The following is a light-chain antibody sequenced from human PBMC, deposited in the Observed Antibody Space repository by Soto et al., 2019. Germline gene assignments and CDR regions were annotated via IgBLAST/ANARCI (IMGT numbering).Light chain of an antibody. CDR3: KQYNNSRT. Sequence: EIVLTQSPGTLSLSPGERATLSCRASQTVVSSYLAWYQQKPGQAPRLLIYGASSKATGIPDSFRGIGSGTDFTFTISRLEPDDFAVYYCKQYNNSRTLGQGTKVDIK. CDR2: GAS. V-gene: IGKV3-20*01. CDR1: QTVVSSY. J-gene: IGKJ1*01.